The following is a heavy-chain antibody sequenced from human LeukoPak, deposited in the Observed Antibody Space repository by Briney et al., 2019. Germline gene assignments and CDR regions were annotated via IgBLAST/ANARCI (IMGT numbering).Heavy chain of an antibody. V-gene: IGHV1-18*01. Sequence: GASVKVSCKASGYTFTSYGISWVRQAPGQGLEWMGWISAYNGNTNYAQKLQGRVTMTTDTSTSTAHMELRSLRSDDTAVYYCARDAVRFLEWLSLWGQGTLVTVSS. J-gene: IGHJ4*02. D-gene: IGHD3-3*01. CDR3: ARDAVRFLEWLSL. CDR1: GYTFTSYG. CDR2: ISAYNGNT.